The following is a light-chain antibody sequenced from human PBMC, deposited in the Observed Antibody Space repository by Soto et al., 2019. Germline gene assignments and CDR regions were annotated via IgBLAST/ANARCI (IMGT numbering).Light chain of an antibody. Sequence: EIVMTQSPATLSVSPGERATLSCRASQSVSGNLAWDQQKPGQAPRLLIFGASTRATGIPARFSGSGSGTEFTLTSNSLQSEDFAVYYCQQYNNWPQTFGQGTKVEIK. CDR3: QQYNNWPQT. CDR2: GAS. CDR1: QSVSGN. J-gene: IGKJ1*01. V-gene: IGKV3-15*01.